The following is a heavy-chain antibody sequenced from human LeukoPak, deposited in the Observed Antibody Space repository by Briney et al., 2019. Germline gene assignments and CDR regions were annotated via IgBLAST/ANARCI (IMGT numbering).Heavy chain of an antibody. CDR1: GFTFSSYS. V-gene: IGHV3-9*01. D-gene: IGHD3-16*01. J-gene: IGHJ4*02. CDR2: ISWSGGTI. Sequence: GGSLRLSCAASGFTFSSYSMNWVRQAPGKGLEWVSGISWSGGTIVYADSVKGRFTISRDNVKNALYLQMNNLRPDDTALYYCAKDFTFLQRHQFDYWGQGTLVTVSS. CDR3: AKDFTFLQRHQFDY.